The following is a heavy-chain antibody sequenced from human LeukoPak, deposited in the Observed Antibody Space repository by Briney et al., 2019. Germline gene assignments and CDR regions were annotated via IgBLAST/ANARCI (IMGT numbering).Heavy chain of an antibody. CDR3: ARGLEDYYDSSGPYHDAFDI. D-gene: IGHD3-22*01. CDR1: GGTFSSYA. V-gene: IGHV1-69*13. Sequence: SVKVSCKASGGTFSSYAISWVRQAPGQGLEWMGGIIPIFGTANYAQKFQGRVTITADESTSTAYMELSSLRSEDTAVYYCARGLEDYYDSSGPYHDAFDIWRQGTMVTVSS. J-gene: IGHJ3*02. CDR2: IIPIFGTA.